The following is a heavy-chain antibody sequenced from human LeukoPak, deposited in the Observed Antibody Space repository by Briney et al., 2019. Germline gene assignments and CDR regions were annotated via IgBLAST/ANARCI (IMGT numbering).Heavy chain of an antibody. D-gene: IGHD4-23*01. J-gene: IGHJ3*02. V-gene: IGHV3-23*01. CDR2: IGGRGGNT. CDR3: AKAYGGNLLDAFDI. Sequence: GGSLRLSCAASGFTFSTYAMSWVRQAPGKGLEWVSAIGGRGGNTYYADSVKGRFTISRDNSKNTLYLQMNSLRAEDTAVYYCAKAYGGNLLDAFDIWGQGTMVTVSS. CDR1: GFTFSTYA.